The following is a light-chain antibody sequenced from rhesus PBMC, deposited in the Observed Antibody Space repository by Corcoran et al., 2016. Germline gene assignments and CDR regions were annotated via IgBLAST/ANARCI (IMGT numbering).Light chain of an antibody. V-gene: IGKV1-37*01. CDR3: QQYNSAPYS. J-gene: IGKJ2*01. CDR1: QGISSY. CDR2: YAS. Sequence: DIQMTQSPSSLSASVGDTVTITCRASQGISSYLAWYQPQPGKAPKPLIYYASNLESGVPSRFSGSGSVTEFTLTISSLQPEDFATYYCQQYNSAPYSFGQGTKVEIK.